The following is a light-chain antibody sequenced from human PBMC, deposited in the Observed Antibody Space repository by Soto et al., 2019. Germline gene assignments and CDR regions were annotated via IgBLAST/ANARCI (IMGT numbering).Light chain of an antibody. J-gene: IGKJ5*01. CDR1: QSVGSN. CDR3: QQYKDWPLIN. Sequence: DIVLTQFPGTLALSPGERAALARGASQSVGSNYLAWYQQRPGQPPNLLIFGASHRAPDIPDRFSGSGSGTEFTLTIRSLQSEDFAVYYCQQYKDWPLINCGQGTRLEIK. V-gene: IGKV3D-15*01. CDR2: GAS.